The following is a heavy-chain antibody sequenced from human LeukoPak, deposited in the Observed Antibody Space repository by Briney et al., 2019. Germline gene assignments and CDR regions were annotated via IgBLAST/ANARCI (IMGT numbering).Heavy chain of an antibody. V-gene: IGHV4-59*01. J-gene: IGHJ4*02. CDR2: IYYSGST. D-gene: IGHD7-27*01. CDR1: GGSISNYY. CDR3: ARDLGLYYFDY. Sequence: PSETLSLTCTVSGGSISNYYWSWIRQPSGKGLEWIGYIYYSGSTNYNPPLKSRVTISVDTSKNQFSLKLSSVTAADTAVYYCARDLGLYYFDYWGQGTLVTVSS.